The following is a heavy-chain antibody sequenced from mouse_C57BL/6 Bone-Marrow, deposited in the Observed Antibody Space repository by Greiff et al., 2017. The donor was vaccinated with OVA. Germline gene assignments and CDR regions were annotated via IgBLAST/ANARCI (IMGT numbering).Heavy chain of an antibody. D-gene: IGHD1-1*01. CDR2: ISYDGSN. CDR1: GYSITSGYY. V-gene: IGHV3-6*01. J-gene: IGHJ1*03. Sequence: EVQLQESGPGLVKPSQSLSLTCSVTGYSITSGYYWNWIRQFPGNKLEWMGYISYDGSNNYNPSLKNRTSITRDTSKNQFFLKLNSVTTEDTATYDCAREDYGSSWGYFDVWGTGTTVTVSS. CDR3: AREDYGSSWGYFDV.